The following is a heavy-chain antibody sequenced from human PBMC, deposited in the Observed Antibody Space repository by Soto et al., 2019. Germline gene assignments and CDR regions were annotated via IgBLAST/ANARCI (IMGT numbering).Heavy chain of an antibody. V-gene: IGHV3-21*01. Sequence: ESGGGLVKAGGSLRLSCAASGYSFSDYNMNWVRQAPGKGLEWVSSISRSSSYKSYTDSVKGRFTISRDNAKNSLYLQMNSLRAEDTAVYYCARVLLWFGEFSDYGMDVWGQGTTVTVSS. J-gene: IGHJ6*02. CDR3: ARVLLWFGEFSDYGMDV. D-gene: IGHD3-10*01. CDR2: ISRSSSYK. CDR1: GYSFSDYN.